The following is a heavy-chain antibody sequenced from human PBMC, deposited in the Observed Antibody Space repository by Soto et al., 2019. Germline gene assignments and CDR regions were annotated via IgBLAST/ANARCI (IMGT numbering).Heavy chain of an antibody. CDR1: GFSLSTSGVG. Sequence: QITLKESGPTLVKPTQTLTLTCTFSGFSLSTSGVGVGWIRQPPGKALEWLALIYWDDDKRYSPSLKSRLTITKDSSKNQVVLTMTNMDPLDTATYYCAHRPSYCSGGSCYSGFDYWCQRTLVTVSS. CDR3: AHRPSYCSGGSCYSGFDY. D-gene: IGHD2-15*01. CDR2: IYWDDDK. V-gene: IGHV2-5*02. J-gene: IGHJ4*02.